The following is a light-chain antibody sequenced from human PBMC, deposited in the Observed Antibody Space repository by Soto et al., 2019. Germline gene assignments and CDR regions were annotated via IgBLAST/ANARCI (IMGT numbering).Light chain of an antibody. Sequence: QAVLTQPPSASETPGQTVSISCSGSNSNIASNTVNWYQHLPGTAPKLLIYYNNQRPSGVPDRFSGSKSGTSASLAISGLQSEDESDYYCAAWDDTLTRDVFGNGTKV. CDR3: AAWDDTLTRDV. CDR2: YNN. J-gene: IGLJ1*01. V-gene: IGLV1-44*01. CDR1: NSNIASNT.